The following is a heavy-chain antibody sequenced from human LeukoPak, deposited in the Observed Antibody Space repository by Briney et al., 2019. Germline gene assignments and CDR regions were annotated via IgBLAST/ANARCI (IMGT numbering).Heavy chain of an antibody. CDR3: ARTPLHDSGGGVARFDP. Sequence: SETLSLTCTVSGGSISSGSYYWSWIRQPAGKGLEWIGRIYTSGSTNYNPSLKSRVTISVDTSKNQFSLKLSSVTAADTAVYYCARTPLHDSGGGVARFDPWGQGTLVTVSS. J-gene: IGHJ5*02. CDR2: IYTSGST. CDR1: GGSISSGSYY. V-gene: IGHV4-61*02. D-gene: IGHD6-19*01.